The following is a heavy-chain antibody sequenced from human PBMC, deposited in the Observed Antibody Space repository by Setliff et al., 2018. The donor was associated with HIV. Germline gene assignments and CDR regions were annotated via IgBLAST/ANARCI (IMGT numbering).Heavy chain of an antibody. Sequence: PGGSLRLSCAASGFTFSSYSMNWVRQAPGKGLEWVGRIKSKTDGGATDYAAPVKGRFTISRDDSKSTLYLQMNSLKTEDTAVYYCTTDGVAATPDGMDVWGQGTTVTVSS. CDR1: GFTFSSYS. V-gene: IGHV3-15*01. CDR2: IKSKTDGGAT. CDR3: TTDGVAATPDGMDV. J-gene: IGHJ6*02. D-gene: IGHD2-15*01.